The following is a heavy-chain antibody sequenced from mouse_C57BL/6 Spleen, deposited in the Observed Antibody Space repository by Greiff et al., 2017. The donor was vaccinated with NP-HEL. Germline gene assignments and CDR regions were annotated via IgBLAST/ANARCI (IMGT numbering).Heavy chain of an antibody. Sequence: QVQLQQPGAELVKPGASVKLSCKASGYTFTSYWMQWVKQRPGQGLEWIGEIDPSDSYTNYNQKFKGKATLTVDTSSSTAYMQLSSLTSEDSAVYYCARWTTDYFDYWGQGTTLTVSS. J-gene: IGHJ2*01. CDR1: GYTFTSYW. CDR2: IDPSDSYT. D-gene: IGHD1-1*01. CDR3: ARWTTDYFDY. V-gene: IGHV1-50*01.